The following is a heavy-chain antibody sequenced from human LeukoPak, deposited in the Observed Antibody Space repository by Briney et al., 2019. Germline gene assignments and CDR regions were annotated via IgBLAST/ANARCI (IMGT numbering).Heavy chain of an antibody. CDR3: ARDSGSSDDY. CDR2: TRNKANSYTT. Sequence: GGSLRLSCAASGFTFSDHYMDWVRQAPGKGLEWVGRTRNKANSYTTEYAASVKGRFTISRDDSKNSLYLRMNSLKTEDTAVYYCARDSGSSDDYWGQGTLVTVSS. D-gene: IGHD3-10*01. J-gene: IGHJ4*02. CDR1: GFTFSDHY. V-gene: IGHV3-72*01.